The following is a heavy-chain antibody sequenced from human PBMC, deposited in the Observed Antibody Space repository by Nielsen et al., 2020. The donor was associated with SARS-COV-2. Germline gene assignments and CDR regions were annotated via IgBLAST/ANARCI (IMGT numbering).Heavy chain of an antibody. Sequence: GESLKISCAASGFTFSASGMNWVRQAPGRGLEWISYINGGETPVYYAASVKGRFTIFRDNAKNALYLQMNSLRDDDTAVYYCARQTVSSYQLLRKYYYYIDVWGKGTTVTVSS. CDR1: GFTFSASG. D-gene: IGHD2-2*01. V-gene: IGHV3-48*02. CDR2: INGGETPV. J-gene: IGHJ6*03. CDR3: ARQTVSSYQLLRKYYYYIDV.